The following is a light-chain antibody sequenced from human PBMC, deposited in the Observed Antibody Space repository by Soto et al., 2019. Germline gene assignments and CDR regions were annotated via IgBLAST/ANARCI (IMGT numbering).Light chain of an antibody. CDR2: YDS. V-gene: IGLV3-21*04. J-gene: IGLJ2*01. CDR1: NIGSKS. CDR3: QVWDSSSGQGV. Sequence: SYELTQPPSVSVAPGKTVRITCGGNNIGSKSVHWDQQKPGQAPVLVIYYDSDRPSGIPERFSGSNSGNTATLTISRVEGGDEADYYCQVWDSSSGQGVFGGATQLTVL.